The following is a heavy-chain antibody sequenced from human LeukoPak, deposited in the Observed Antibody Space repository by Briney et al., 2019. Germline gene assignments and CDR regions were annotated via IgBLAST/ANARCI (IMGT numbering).Heavy chain of an antibody. D-gene: IGHD3-16*02. CDR1: GFTFSSYS. CDR3: ASYYDYVWGSYPSYMDV. Sequence: PGGSLRLSCAASGFTFSSYSMNWVRQAPGKGLGWVSYISSSSSTIYYADSVKGRFTISRDNAKNSLYLQMNSLRAEDTAVYYCASYYDYVWGSYPSYMDVWGKGTTVTVSS. J-gene: IGHJ6*03. V-gene: IGHV3-48*01. CDR2: ISSSSSTI.